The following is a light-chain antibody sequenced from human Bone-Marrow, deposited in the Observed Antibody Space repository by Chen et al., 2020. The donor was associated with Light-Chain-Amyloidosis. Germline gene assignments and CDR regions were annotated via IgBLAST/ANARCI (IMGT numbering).Light chain of an antibody. J-gene: IGLJ3*02. Sequence: SYVLTQPSSVSVAPGQTATIACGGNNIGSTSVHWYQKTPGQAPLLVVYDDSDRPSGIPERLSCSNSGNTTTLTISRVEAGDEADYYCQVWDRSSDRPVFGGGTKLTVL. V-gene: IGLV3-21*02. CDR2: DDS. CDR3: QVWDRSSDRPV. CDR1: NIGSTS.